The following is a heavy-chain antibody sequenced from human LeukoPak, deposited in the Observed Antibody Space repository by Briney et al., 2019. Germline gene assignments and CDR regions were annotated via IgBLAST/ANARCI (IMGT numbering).Heavy chain of an antibody. J-gene: IGHJ5*02. V-gene: IGHV4-30-4*01. D-gene: IGHD3-22*01. CDR1: GGSISSGDYY. CDR3: ARPYYYDSRIDP. CDR2: TYYSGST. Sequence: SETLSLTCTVSGGSISSGDYYWSWIRQPPGKGLEWIGYTYYSGSTYYNPSLKNRVSISVDTSKNQFSLNLSSVTAADTAVYYCARPYYYDSRIDPWGQGTLVTVSP.